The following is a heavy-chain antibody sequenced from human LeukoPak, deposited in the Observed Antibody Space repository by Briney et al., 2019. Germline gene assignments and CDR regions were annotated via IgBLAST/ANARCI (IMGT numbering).Heavy chain of an antibody. D-gene: IGHD3-22*01. Sequence: SETLSLTCTVSGGSISSSSYYWGWIPQPPGQGLEWIGSIYYSGSTYYNPSLKSRVTISLDTSKNQFSLKLSSATAADRAVYYCARDGAGDSSGKYYFDFWGQGTLVTVSS. V-gene: IGHV4-39*07. CDR3: ARDGAGDSSGKYYFDF. CDR1: GGSISSSSYY. CDR2: IYYSGST. J-gene: IGHJ4*02.